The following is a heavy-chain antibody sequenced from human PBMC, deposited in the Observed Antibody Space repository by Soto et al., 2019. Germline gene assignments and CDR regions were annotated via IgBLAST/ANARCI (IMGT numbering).Heavy chain of an antibody. Sequence: EVLLVESGGNLVQPGGSLRLSCAASGFTFSNYALSWVRQAPGKGLEWVSAISGSGRDTYYGNSVKGRFTISRDNSKSTVYVQMDSLRAEDTAVYFCARSARGGLSTSPKGFDYWGQGSRVTVSP. J-gene: IGHJ4*02. V-gene: IGHV3-23*04. CDR2: ISGSGRDT. D-gene: IGHD2-2*01. CDR1: GFTFSNYA. CDR3: ARSARGGLSTSPKGFDY.